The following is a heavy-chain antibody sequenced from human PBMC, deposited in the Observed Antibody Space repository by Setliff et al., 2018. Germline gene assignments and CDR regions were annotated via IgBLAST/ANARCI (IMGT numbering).Heavy chain of an antibody. CDR1: GYTLSKYY. J-gene: IGHJ6*04. CDR2: INPSGGLT. CDR3: ARGTDYHGSGSYWAKDV. Sequence: RASVKVSCKASGYTLSKYYMHWVRQAPGQGLEWMGIINPSGGLTKYAQKFQGRVTMTSDTSTNTVYLEVSSLRSEDTAVYYCARGTDYHGSGSYWAKDVWGKGTTVTVSS. D-gene: IGHD3-10*01. V-gene: IGHV1-46*01.